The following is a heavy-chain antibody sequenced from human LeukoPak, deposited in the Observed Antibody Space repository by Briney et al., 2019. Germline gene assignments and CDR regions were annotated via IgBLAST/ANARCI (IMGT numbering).Heavy chain of an antibody. D-gene: IGHD5-12*01. CDR2: ITEGSKYT. J-gene: IGHJ4*02. Sequence: GGSLRLSCAASGFTFSTFPMNWVRQAPGKGLEWVSSITEGSKYTYFADSVRGRFIISRDNAKNSLYLQMNTLRAEDTAIYYCARESLVAATKAMDFWGLGTLVTVSS. V-gene: IGHV3-21*01. CDR3: ARESLVAATKAMDF. CDR1: GFTFSTFP.